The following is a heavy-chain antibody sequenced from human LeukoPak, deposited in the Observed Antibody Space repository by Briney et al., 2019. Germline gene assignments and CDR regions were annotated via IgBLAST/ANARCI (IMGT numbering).Heavy chain of an antibody. J-gene: IGHJ6*03. D-gene: IGHD1-26*01. CDR2: ITSSSSYI. V-gene: IGHV3-21*06. CDR3: ARDPYSGSYGPYYYYYMDV. CDR1: GFTFSSYN. Sequence: NPGGSLRLSCAASGFTFSSYNTSWVRQAPGKGPEWVSSITSSSSYIYYADSVKGRFTISRDNAKNSLYLQMDSLRVEDTAVYYCARDPYSGSYGPYYYYYMDVLGEGTTVTISS.